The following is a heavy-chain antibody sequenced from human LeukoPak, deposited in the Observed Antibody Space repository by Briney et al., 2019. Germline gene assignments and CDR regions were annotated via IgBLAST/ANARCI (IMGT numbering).Heavy chain of an antibody. D-gene: IGHD5-18*01. CDR1: GFTFSSYA. J-gene: IGHJ5*02. CDR2: ISYDGSNK. Sequence: GGSLRLSCAASGFTFSSYAMHWVRQAPGKGLEWVAVISYDGSNKYYADSVKGRFTISRDNSKNTLYLQMNSLRAEDTAVYYCARDTRPAWIQLWGEVENWFDPWGQGTLVTVSS. CDR3: ARDTRPAWIQLWGEVENWFDP. V-gene: IGHV3-30-3*01.